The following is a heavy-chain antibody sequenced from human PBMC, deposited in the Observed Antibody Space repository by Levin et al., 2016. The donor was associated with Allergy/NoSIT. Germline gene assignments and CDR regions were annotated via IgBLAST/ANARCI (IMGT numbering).Heavy chain of an antibody. CDR2: IFHGGST. CDR1: GGSISSGGYS. J-gene: IGHJ6*02. D-gene: IGHD4-23*01. Sequence: SETLSLTCAVSGGSISSGGYSWSWIRQPPGKGLEWIGYIFHGGSTYYNPSLKSRVTISVDRSRSQFSLKLSSVTAADTAVYYCARMPMKTTVEGTYYYGMDVWGQGTTVTVSS. V-gene: IGHV4-30-2*01. CDR3: ARMPMKTTVEGTYYYGMDV.